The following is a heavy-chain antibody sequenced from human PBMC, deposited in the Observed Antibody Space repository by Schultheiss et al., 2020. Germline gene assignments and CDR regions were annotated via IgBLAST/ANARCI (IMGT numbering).Heavy chain of an antibody. J-gene: IGHJ4*02. D-gene: IGHD2-21*01. CDR1: GFTFSSYW. Sequence: GGSLRLSCAASGFTFSSYWMSWVRQAPGKGLEWVANIKQDGSEKYYVDSVKGRFTISRDNAQNSVYLQMNSLRAEDTAVYYCAREGRGGDADYWGQGTLVTVSS. CDR2: IKQDGSEK. CDR3: AREGRGGDADY. V-gene: IGHV3-7*01.